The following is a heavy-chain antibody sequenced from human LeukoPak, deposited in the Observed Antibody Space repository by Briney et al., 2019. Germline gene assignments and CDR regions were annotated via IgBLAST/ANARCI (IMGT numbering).Heavy chain of an antibody. Sequence: ASVKVSCKASGYTFTGYYMHWVRQAPGQGLEWMGWINPNSGGTNYAQKFQGRVTMTRDTSISTAHMELSRLRSDDTAVYYCARERTWIQLWLRNLDYWGQGTLVTVSS. CDR3: ARERTWIQLWLRNLDY. CDR1: GYTFTGYY. V-gene: IGHV1-2*02. J-gene: IGHJ4*02. D-gene: IGHD5-18*01. CDR2: INPNSGGT.